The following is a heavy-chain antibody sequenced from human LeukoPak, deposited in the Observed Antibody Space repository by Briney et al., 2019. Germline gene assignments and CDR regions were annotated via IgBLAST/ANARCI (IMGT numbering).Heavy chain of an antibody. J-gene: IGHJ4*02. V-gene: IGHV3-66*01. CDR1: GFTVGSNY. D-gene: IGHD5-18*01. CDR3: AVVDTAMATYYFDY. CDR2: IYSGGST. Sequence: PGGSLRLSCAASGFTVGSNYMSWVRQAPGKGLEWVSVIYSGGSTYYADSVKGRFTISRDNSKNTLYLQMNSLRAEDTAVYYCAVVDTAMATYYFDYWGQGTLVTVSS.